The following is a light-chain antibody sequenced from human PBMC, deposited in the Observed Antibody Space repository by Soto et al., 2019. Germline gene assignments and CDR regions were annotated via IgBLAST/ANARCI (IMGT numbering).Light chain of an antibody. CDR1: QSVSSN. CDR3: QQYGTSQWT. V-gene: IGKV3D-15*01. Sequence: EIVMTQSPTILSVSPGERATLSCRASQSVSSNLAWYQQKPGQPPRLLMYGVYTRAPGTPARFSGSGSGTEFALTISRLEPEDSAVFYCQQYGTSQWTFGQGTKVDIK. J-gene: IGKJ1*01. CDR2: GVY.